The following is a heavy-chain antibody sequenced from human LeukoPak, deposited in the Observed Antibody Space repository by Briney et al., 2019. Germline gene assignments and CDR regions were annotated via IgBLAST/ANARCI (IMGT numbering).Heavy chain of an antibody. CDR3: ARRGDGGRSFDY. V-gene: IGHV3-53*01. D-gene: IGHD4-23*01. CDR1: GFTCSSSY. J-gene: IGHJ4*02. CDR2: IYGGGST. Sequence: GGSLRLSCAASGFTCSSSYMNWVRQAPGKGLEWVSLIYGGGSTYYADSVKGRFTISRDNSKNTLYLQMNSLRAEDTAVYYCARRGDGGRSFDYWGQGTLVTVSS.